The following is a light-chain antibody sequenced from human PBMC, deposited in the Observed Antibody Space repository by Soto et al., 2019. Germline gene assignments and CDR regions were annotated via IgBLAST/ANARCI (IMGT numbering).Light chain of an antibody. V-gene: IGKV3-15*01. CDR2: GAS. CDR1: QSVSSN. J-gene: IGKJ2*01. Sequence: IVMTQSPATLPVSPGERATLSCRASQSVSSNLAWYQQKPGQAPRLLIYGASTRATGIPARFSGSGSGTEFTLTISSLQSEEFAVYYCQQYNNWPALYTFGQGTKLEIK. CDR3: QQYNNWPALYT.